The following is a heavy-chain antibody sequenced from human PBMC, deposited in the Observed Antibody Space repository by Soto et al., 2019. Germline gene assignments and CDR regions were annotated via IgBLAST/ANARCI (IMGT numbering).Heavy chain of an antibody. Sequence: QVQLQESGPGLVKPSQTLSLTCTVSGGSISSGDYYWSWIRQPPGKGLEWIGYIYYSGSTYYNPSLKSRVTISVDTSKNQFSLKLRSVTAADTAVYYCAREGDCSGGSCYSGFDYWGQGTLVTVSS. V-gene: IGHV4-30-4*01. CDR2: IYYSGST. D-gene: IGHD2-15*01. CDR3: AREGDCSGGSCYSGFDY. CDR1: GGSISSGDYY. J-gene: IGHJ4*02.